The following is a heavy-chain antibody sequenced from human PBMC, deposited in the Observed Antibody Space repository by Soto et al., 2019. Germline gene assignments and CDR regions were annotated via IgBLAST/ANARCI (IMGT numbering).Heavy chain of an antibody. Sequence: SETLSLTSADYGGFFSGYYWSWIRQPPGNGLEWIGEINHSGSTNYNPSLKSRVTISVDTSKNQFSLKLSSVTAADTAVHYCARGLGEDFDYWGQGTLVTVSS. J-gene: IGHJ4*02. CDR2: INHSGST. CDR1: GGFFSGYY. CDR3: ARGLGEDFDY. V-gene: IGHV4-34*01. D-gene: IGHD2-21*01.